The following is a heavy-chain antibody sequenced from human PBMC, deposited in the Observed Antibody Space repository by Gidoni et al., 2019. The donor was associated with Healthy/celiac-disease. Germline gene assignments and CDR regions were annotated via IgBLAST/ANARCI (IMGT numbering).Heavy chain of an antibody. CDR3: ASFGSDCSSTSCYDYFDY. V-gene: IGHV3-7*01. J-gene: IGHJ4*02. D-gene: IGHD2-2*01. CDR1: GFTFSSYW. CDR2: IKQDGSEK. Sequence: EVQLVESGGGLVQPGGSMRLSCAASGFTFSSYWMSWVRQAPGKGLEWVANIKQDGSEKYYVDSVKGRFTISRDNAKNSLYLQMSSLRAEDTAVYYCASFGSDCSSTSCYDYFDYWGQGTLVTVSS.